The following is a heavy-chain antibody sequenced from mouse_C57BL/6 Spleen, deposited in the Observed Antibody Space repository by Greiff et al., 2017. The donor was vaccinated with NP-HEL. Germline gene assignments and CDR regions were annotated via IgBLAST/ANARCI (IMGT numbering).Heavy chain of an antibody. CDR1: GYTFTSYW. Sequence: VQLQQPGAELVKPGASVKLSCKASGYTFTSYWMHWVKQRPGQGLEWIGMIHPNSGSTNYNEKFKSKATLTVDKSSSTAYMQLSSLTSEDSAVYYCARGGLYDASMDYWGQGTSVTVSS. CDR3: ARGGLYDASMDY. J-gene: IGHJ4*01. D-gene: IGHD2-3*01. V-gene: IGHV1-64*01. CDR2: IHPNSGST.